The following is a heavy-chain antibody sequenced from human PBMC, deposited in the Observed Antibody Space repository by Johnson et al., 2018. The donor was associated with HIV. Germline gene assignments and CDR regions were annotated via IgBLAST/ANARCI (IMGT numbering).Heavy chain of an antibody. J-gene: IGHJ3*02. V-gene: IGHV3-33*01. D-gene: IGHD6-13*01. Sequence: QVQLVESGGGLVKPGGSLRLSCAASGFTLSKHAMHWVRQAPGKGLEWVTVIWYDGSNKHYADSVKGRFTISRDNSKNTLFLQMNSLRAEDTAVYYCARDPAAAALRAFDIWGQGTMVTVSS. CDR1: GFTLSKHA. CDR2: IWYDGSNK. CDR3: ARDPAAAALRAFDI.